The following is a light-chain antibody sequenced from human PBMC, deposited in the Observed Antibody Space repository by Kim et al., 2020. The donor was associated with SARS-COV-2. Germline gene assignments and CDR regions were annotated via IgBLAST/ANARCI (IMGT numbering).Light chain of an antibody. J-gene: IGKJ2*01. CDR2: KVS. Sequence: DVVMTQSPLSLPVTLGQPASISCRSSQSLVYSDGNTYLNWFQQRPGQSPRRLIYKVSNRDSGVPDRFSGSGSGTDFTLKISRVEAEDGGVYYCMQGTHWPPTYTFGQGTKLEI. V-gene: IGKV2-30*01. CDR1: QSLVYSDGNTY. CDR3: MQGTHWPPTYT.